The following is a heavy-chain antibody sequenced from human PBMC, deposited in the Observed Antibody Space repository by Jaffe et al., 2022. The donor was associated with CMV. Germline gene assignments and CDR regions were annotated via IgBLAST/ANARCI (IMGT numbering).Heavy chain of an antibody. J-gene: IGHJ5*02. CDR3: ARAHSNPKWNWFDP. Sequence: QVQLVESGGGLVKPGGSLRLSCAASGFTFSDYYMSWIRQAPGKGLEWVSYISSSSSYTNYADSVKGRFTISRDNAKNSLYLQMNSLRAEDTAVYYCARAHSNPKWNWFDPWGQGTLVTVSS. V-gene: IGHV3-11*06. CDR1: GFTFSDYY. D-gene: IGHD4-4*01. CDR2: ISSSSSYT.